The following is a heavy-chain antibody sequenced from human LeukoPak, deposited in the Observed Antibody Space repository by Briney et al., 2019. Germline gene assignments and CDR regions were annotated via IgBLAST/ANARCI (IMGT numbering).Heavy chain of an antibody. J-gene: IGHJ5*02. D-gene: IGHD4-17*01. CDR2: LYYSGST. V-gene: IGHV4-39*01. CDR3: ARRHTVTPYNWFDP. CDR1: SASINDTTNH. Sequence: SETLSLTCTVSSASINDTTNHWGWIRQPPGKGLEWIGSLYYSGSTYYNPSLKSRVTISVDTSKNQFSLKLSSVTAADTAVYYCARRHTVTPYNWFDPWGQGTLVTVSS.